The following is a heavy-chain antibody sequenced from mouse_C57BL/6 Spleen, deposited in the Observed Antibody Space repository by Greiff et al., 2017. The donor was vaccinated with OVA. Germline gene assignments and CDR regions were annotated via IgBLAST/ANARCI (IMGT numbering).Heavy chain of an antibody. V-gene: IGHV5-4*03. J-gene: IGHJ2*01. Sequence: EVKLMESGGGLVKPGGSLKLSCAASGFTFSSYAMSWVRQTPEKRLEWVATISDGGSYTYYPDNVKGRFTISRDNAKNNLYLQMSHLKSEDTAMYYCARAGGSNFFDYWGQGTTLTVSS. CDR1: GFTFSSYA. CDR2: ISDGGSYT. CDR3: ARAGGSNFFDY.